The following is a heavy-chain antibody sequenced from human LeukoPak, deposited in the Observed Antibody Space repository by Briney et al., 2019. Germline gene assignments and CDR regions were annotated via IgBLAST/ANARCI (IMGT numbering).Heavy chain of an antibody. CDR1: GGSVSSGFYF. CDR2: IYNIKST. Sequence: SETLSLTCTVPGGSVSSGFYFWSWIRQTPGKGLEGIAYIYNIKSTNYSPSLKSRATVSVDTSKNQFSLRLSSVTAADTAVYYCARKARDGYKFDYWGQGTLVTVSS. CDR3: ARKARDGYKFDY. J-gene: IGHJ4*02. D-gene: IGHD5-24*01. V-gene: IGHV4-61*01.